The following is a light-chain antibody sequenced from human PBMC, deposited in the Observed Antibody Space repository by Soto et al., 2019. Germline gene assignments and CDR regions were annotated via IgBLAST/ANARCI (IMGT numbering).Light chain of an antibody. J-gene: IGKJ1*01. Sequence: IVLTQSPGTLSLSPGERATLSCRASQSVGSNFLAWYQQKRGQAPRILIYAASNRASGIPDRFSGSGSGSDFTLTLIRLEPEDFAGYYCQQYGSPPWAFGQGTRVEI. CDR3: QQYGSPPWA. V-gene: IGKV3-20*01. CDR2: AAS. CDR1: QSVGSNF.